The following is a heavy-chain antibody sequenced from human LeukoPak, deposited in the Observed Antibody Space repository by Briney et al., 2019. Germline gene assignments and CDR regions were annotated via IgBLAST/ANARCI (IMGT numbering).Heavy chain of an antibody. D-gene: IGHD4-23*01. Sequence: GGSLRLSCAASLFSFSDYYMTWIRQAPGKGLDWLSYISGSGNTVYYANSVKGRFTISRDNAKNSLYLQMNSLRAEDTAVYYCARDPVNGGFYNWFDPWGQGTLVTVSS. CDR1: LFSFSDYY. V-gene: IGHV3-11*01. J-gene: IGHJ5*02. CDR3: ARDPVNGGFYNWFDP. CDR2: ISGSGNTV.